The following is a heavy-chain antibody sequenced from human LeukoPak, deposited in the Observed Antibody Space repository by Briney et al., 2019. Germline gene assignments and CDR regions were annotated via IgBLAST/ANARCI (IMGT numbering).Heavy chain of an antibody. Sequence: SETLSLTYTVSGGSISSSSYYWGWIRQPPGKGLEWIGSIYYSGSTYYNPSLKSRVTISVDTSKNQFSLKLSSVTAADTAVYYCAREAAGTDYWGQGTLVTVSS. CDR3: AREAAGTDY. CDR1: GGSISSSSYY. CDR2: IYYSGST. J-gene: IGHJ4*02. V-gene: IGHV4-39*07. D-gene: IGHD6-13*01.